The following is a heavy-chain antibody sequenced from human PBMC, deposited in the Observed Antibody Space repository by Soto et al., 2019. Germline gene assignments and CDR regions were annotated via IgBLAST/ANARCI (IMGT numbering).Heavy chain of an antibody. CDR3: ARDVTYYDFWSGYCYYYYGMDV. CDR2: ISAYNGNT. D-gene: IGHD3-3*01. CDR1: GYTFTSYG. Sequence: GASVKVSCKASGYTFTSYGISWVRQAPGQGLEWMGWISAYNGNTNYAQKLQGRVTMTTDTSTSTAYMELRSLRSDDTAVYYCARDVTYYDFWSGYCYYYYGMDVWGQGTTVTVSS. V-gene: IGHV1-18*04. J-gene: IGHJ6*02.